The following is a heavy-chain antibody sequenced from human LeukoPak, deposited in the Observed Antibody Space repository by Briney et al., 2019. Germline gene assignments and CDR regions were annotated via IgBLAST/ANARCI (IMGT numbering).Heavy chain of an antibody. Sequence: GGSLRLSCAVSGFTVSSNYMSWVRQAPGKGLEWVSVIYSGGTTYYADSVKGRFTISRDNSKKTLYLQMNSLRAEDTAVYYCAKLVDSSSSNDYWGQGTLVTVSS. V-gene: IGHV3-66*01. CDR3: AKLVDSSSSNDY. CDR1: GFTVSSNY. D-gene: IGHD6-6*01. CDR2: IYSGGTT. J-gene: IGHJ4*02.